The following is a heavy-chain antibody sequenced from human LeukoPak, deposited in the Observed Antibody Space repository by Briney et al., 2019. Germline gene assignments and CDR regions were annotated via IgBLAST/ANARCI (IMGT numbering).Heavy chain of an antibody. CDR2: ISSGGGYT. Sequence: GASLRLSCAASEFTFSDYGMTWVRQAPGEGLEWVSAISSGGGYTYYADSVRGRFTISRDNSKNTLCLRMNSLRAGDTAVYYCARAPGYTSGWLNWFDPWGQGTLVTASS. D-gene: IGHD6-19*01. CDR1: EFTFSDYG. CDR3: ARAPGYTSGWLNWFDP. V-gene: IGHV3-23*01. J-gene: IGHJ5*02.